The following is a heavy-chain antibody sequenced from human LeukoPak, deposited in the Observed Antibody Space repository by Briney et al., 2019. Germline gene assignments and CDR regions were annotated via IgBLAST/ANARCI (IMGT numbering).Heavy chain of an antibody. J-gene: IGHJ6*02. D-gene: IGHD6-25*01. CDR3: AKETAAKYYYYYYGMDV. Sequence: GRSLRLSCAASGFTFDDYAMHWVRQAPGKGLEWVSGISWNSGSIGYADSVKGRFTISRDNAKSSLYLQMNSLRAEDTALYYCAKETAAKYYYYYYGMDVWGQGTTVTVSS. V-gene: IGHV3-9*01. CDR1: GFTFDDYA. CDR2: ISWNSGSI.